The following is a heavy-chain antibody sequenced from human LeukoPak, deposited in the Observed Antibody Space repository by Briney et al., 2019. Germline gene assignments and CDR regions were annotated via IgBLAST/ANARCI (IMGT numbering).Heavy chain of an antibody. CDR3: AREYGALDI. CDR1: GFTFSTLS. Sequence: GGSLRLSCAASGFTFSTLSMNWVRQAPGKGLEWVSHISSSSRTIHYADSVKGRFTISRDNAKNSLYLQMNSLRDEDTAVYYCAREYGALDIWGQGTMVTVSS. CDR2: ISSSSRTI. V-gene: IGHV3-48*02. D-gene: IGHD4-17*01. J-gene: IGHJ3*02.